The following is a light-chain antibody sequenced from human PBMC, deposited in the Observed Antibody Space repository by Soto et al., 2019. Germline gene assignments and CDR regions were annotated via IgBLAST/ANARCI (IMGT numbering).Light chain of an antibody. Sequence: QSVLTQPRSVSGSPGQSVTISCTGASNNVGGYNYVSWYQHHPGKVPQLVIYDVTKRPSGVPDRFSGSKSGNTASPTISGLQVEDEAAYYCCSYAGSYNWIFGGGTKLTVL. CDR2: DVT. V-gene: IGLV2-11*01. CDR1: SNNVGGYNY. CDR3: CSYAGSYNWI. J-gene: IGLJ2*01.